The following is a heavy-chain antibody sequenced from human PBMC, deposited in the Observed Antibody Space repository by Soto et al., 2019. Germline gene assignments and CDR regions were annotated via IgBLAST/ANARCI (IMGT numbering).Heavy chain of an antibody. CDR1: GGTFSSYA. CDR2: IIPIFGTA. D-gene: IGHD3-22*01. J-gene: IGHJ4*02. V-gene: IGHV1-69*01. CDR3: AYGDGPPYYYDTSGYRDY. Sequence: QVQLVQSGAEVKKPGSSVKVSCKASGGTFSSYAISWVRQAPGQGLEWMGGIIPIFGTANYAQKFQGRVTITADESTSTAYMELSILRYEDTAVYYCAYGDGPPYYYDTSGYRDYWGQETLVTVS.